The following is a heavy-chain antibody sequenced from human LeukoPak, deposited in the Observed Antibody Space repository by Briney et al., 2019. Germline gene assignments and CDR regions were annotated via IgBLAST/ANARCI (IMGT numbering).Heavy chain of an antibody. CDR3: AKGVAAAVAFDY. V-gene: IGHV3-23*01. CDR2: ISGSGGST. CDR1: GFTFSSYA. J-gene: IGHJ4*02. Sequence: GGSLRLSCAASGFTFSSYAMSWVRQAPGKGLEWVSAISGSGGSTYYADSVKGRFTISRDNSKNTLYLQMNSLRAEDTAVHYCAKGVAAAVAFDYWGQGTLVTVSS. D-gene: IGHD6-13*01.